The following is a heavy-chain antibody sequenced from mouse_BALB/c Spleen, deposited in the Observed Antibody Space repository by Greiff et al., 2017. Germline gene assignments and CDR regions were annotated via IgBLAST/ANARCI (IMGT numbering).Heavy chain of an antibody. J-gene: IGHJ2*01. V-gene: IGHV5-17*02. CDR3: ARSAYYYGSSYYFDY. CDR1: GFTFSSFG. Sequence: LVESGGGLVQPGGSRKLSCAASGFTFSSFGMHWVRQAPEKGLEWVAYISSGSSTIYYADTVKGRFTISRDNPKNTLFLQMTSLRSEDTAMYYCARSAYYYGSSYYFDYWGQGTTLTVSS. CDR2: ISSGSSTI. D-gene: IGHD1-1*01.